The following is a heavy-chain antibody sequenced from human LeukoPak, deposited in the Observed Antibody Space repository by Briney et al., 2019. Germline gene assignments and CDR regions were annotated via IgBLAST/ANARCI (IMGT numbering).Heavy chain of an antibody. V-gene: IGHV1-69*01. CDR3: ASRRYDSSYFDY. CDR1: GGTFSSYA. D-gene: IGHD3-22*01. Sequence: SVKVSCKASGGTFSSYAISWVRQAPGQGLEWMGGIIPIFGTANYAQKFQGRVTITADESTSTAYMGLSSLRSEDTAVYYCASRRYDSSYFDYWGQGTLVTVSS. J-gene: IGHJ4*02. CDR2: IIPIFGTA.